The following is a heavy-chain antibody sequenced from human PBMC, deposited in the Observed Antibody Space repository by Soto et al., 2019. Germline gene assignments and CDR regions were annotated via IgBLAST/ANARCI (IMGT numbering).Heavy chain of an antibody. V-gene: IGHV4-59*01. CDR2: IYSRVST. Sequence: SETLSLTCTVSGGSISGYYWRWIRQPPGKGLEWIGYIYSRVSTNYNPSHDRRLPKSVDSSKNQFSLRLSSVTAADTAVYYCARDRDGSYPAALDIWGQGTMVTVSS. CDR1: GGSISGYY. D-gene: IGHD1-26*01. CDR3: ARDRDGSYPAALDI. J-gene: IGHJ3*02.